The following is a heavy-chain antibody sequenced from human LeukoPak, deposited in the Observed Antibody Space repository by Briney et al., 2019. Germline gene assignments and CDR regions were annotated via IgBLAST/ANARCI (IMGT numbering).Heavy chain of an antibody. CDR2: ISDTGNT. CDR1: GFTLSSYA. J-gene: IGHJ4*02. Sequence: GGSLRLSCAASGFTLSSYAMSWVRQAPGKGLEWVSAISDTGNTYHADSAKGRFTIPRDSSKNTLFLQMNRLRPEDAAVYYCAKAPVTTCRGAFCYPFDYWGLGTLATVSS. CDR3: AKAPVTTCRGAFCYPFDY. V-gene: IGHV3-23*01. D-gene: IGHD2-15*01.